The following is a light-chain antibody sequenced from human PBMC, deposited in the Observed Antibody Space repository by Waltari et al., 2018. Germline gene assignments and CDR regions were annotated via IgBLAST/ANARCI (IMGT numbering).Light chain of an antibody. CDR3: QQYSDWPQT. J-gene: IGKJ1*01. V-gene: IGKV3-15*01. CDR1: QTIRPY. Sequence: EVVLTQSPATLSVSPGETATPSCRASQTIRPYVAWYQHKPGQGPRLLIYAASSRATGVPVRFSGSGSGTEFVLTITSLQSEDFAVYYCQQYSDWPQTFGQGTEVDI. CDR2: AAS.